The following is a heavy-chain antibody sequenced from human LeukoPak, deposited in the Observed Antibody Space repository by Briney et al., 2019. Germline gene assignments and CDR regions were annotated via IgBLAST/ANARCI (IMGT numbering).Heavy chain of an antibody. D-gene: IGHD5-24*01. Sequence: SETLSLTCSVSGGSVRSDMSHWSWIRQPPGKGLEWIGYIYYSGSTNYNPSLKSRVTISVDTSKNQFSLKLSSVTAADTAVYYCASGTDGYNPSFFDYWGQGTLVTVSS. CDR3: ASGTDGYNPSFFDY. J-gene: IGHJ4*02. CDR1: GGSVRSDMSH. V-gene: IGHV4-61*01. CDR2: IYYSGST.